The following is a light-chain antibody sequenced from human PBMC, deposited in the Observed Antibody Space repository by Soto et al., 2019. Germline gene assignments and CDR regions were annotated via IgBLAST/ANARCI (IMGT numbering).Light chain of an antibody. CDR1: QSVSSSY. CDR2: GAS. Sequence: ESGLTQSPGTLSLSPGEKTTLSCRASQSVSSSYFAWYQQKPGQAPRLLIYGASSRATRIPDRFSGSGSGTDFTLTVSRLEPEDFAVYYCQQFGSSSWTFGQGTKV. CDR3: QQFGSSSWT. V-gene: IGKV3-20*01. J-gene: IGKJ1*01.